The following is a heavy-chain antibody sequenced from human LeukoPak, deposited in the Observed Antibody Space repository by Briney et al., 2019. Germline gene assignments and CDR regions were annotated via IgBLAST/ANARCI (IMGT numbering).Heavy chain of an antibody. Sequence: SETLSLTCAVSGGSITNYYWNWIRQPPGKGLEWIGYIYYSGSTNYNPSLTSRATISVDTSKNQFSLKLSSVTAADTAVYYCARGGGSSGWYTYWGQGTLVTVSS. D-gene: IGHD6-19*01. J-gene: IGHJ4*02. CDR2: IYYSGST. CDR3: ARGGGSSGWYTY. CDR1: GGSITNYY. V-gene: IGHV4-59*01.